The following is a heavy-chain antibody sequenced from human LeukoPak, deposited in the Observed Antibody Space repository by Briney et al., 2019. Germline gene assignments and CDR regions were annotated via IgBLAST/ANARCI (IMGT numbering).Heavy chain of an antibody. V-gene: IGHV3-48*01. CDR3: AKSRGVSLGTSFQH. Sequence: PGGCLRLSCAASGFTFSSYSMNWVRQAPGKGLEWISYISSSSSTIYYADSVKGRFTISRDNAKNSLYLQMNSLRAEDTALYYCAKSRGVSLGTSFQHWGQGTLVTVSS. D-gene: IGHD3-10*01. J-gene: IGHJ1*01. CDR1: GFTFSSYS. CDR2: ISSSSSTI.